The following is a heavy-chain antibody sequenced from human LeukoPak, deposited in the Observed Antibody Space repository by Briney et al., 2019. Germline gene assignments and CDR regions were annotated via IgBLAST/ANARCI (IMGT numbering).Heavy chain of an antibody. CDR3: ARYAFVVVPAAHWSFDY. D-gene: IGHD2-2*01. CDR2: IYYSGST. CDR1: GGSISGGDYY. J-gene: IGHJ4*02. Sequence: NTSQTLSLTCTVSGGSISGGDYYWSWIRQPPGKGLEWIGYIYYSGSTYYNPSLKSRVTISVDTSKNQFSLKLSSVTAADTAVYYCARYAFVVVPAAHWSFDYWGQGTLVTVSS. V-gene: IGHV4-30-4*08.